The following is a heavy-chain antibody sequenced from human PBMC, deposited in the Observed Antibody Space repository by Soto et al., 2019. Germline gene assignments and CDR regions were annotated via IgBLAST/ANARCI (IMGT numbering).Heavy chain of an antibody. CDR3: ARSSITPRLFMYPFDY. Sequence: NPSETLSLTCTVSGGSISSSSYYWGWIRQPPGKGLEWIGSIYYSGSTYYNPSLKSRVTISVDTSKNQFSLKLSSVTAADTAVYYCARSSITPRLFMYPFDYWGQGTLVTV. CDR2: IYYSGST. D-gene: IGHD6-6*01. CDR1: GGSISSSSYY. J-gene: IGHJ4*02. V-gene: IGHV4-39*01.